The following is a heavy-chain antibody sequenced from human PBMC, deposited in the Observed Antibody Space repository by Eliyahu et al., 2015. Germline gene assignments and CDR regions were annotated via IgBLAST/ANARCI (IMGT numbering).Heavy chain of an antibody. CDR3: ARDDQNCTNGVCRQMNFDY. J-gene: IGHJ4*02. Sequence: QVQLQQWGAGLLKPSETLSLTCAVYGGSFSGYYWSWIRQPPGKGLEWIGEINHSGSTNYNPSLKSRVTISVDTSKNQFSLKLSSVTAADTAVYYCARDDQNCTNGVCRQMNFDYWGQGTLVTVSS. CDR2: INHSGST. V-gene: IGHV4-34*01. D-gene: IGHD2-8*01. CDR1: GGSFSGYY.